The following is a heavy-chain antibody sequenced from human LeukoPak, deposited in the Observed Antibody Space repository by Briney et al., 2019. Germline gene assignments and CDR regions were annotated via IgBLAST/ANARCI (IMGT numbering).Heavy chain of an antibody. Sequence: GGSLRLSCAPSVYTFCDFSTNWVPPAPGRGLEWVSSINPTSTSICYADAVRSRLTICRDNAKSTLYLQMNSQRTEDTAMYYCVRLRRNSDRSDYYYYYNSWGQGTLVTVSS. V-gene: IGHV3-21*01. CDR1: VYTFCDFS. CDR3: VRLRRNSDRSDYYYYYNS. CDR2: INPTSTSI. D-gene: IGHD3-22*01. J-gene: IGHJ4*02.